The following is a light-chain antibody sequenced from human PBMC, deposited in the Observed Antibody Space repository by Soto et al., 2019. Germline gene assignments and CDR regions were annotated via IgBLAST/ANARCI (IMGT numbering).Light chain of an antibody. Sequence: DIQMTQYHSTLSASVGARVTITCRASQSISGWLAWYQQKPGKAPKLLIYDASSLASGVPSRFSGSGSGTEFTLTISSLQPDDFATYYCQQYNSYSWTFGQGTKVDIK. CDR3: QQYNSYSWT. CDR1: QSISGW. CDR2: DAS. J-gene: IGKJ1*01. V-gene: IGKV1-5*01.